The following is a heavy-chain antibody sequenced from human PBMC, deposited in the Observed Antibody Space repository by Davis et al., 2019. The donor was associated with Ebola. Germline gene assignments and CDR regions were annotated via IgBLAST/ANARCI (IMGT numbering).Heavy chain of an antibody. V-gene: IGHV4-59*12. J-gene: IGHJ3*02. CDR2: VYNSGDT. CDR1: GGSIKYYY. D-gene: IGHD1-26*01. CDR3: VRGLTIRAGWEEAFDI. Sequence: SETLSLTCTVSGGSIKYYYWSWVRQSPQRGLEWIGYVYNSGDTNYNPSLKSRVTISADTSKSQFSLTLTSVTAADAAVYYCVRGLTIRAGWEEAFDIWGQGTVVTVSS.